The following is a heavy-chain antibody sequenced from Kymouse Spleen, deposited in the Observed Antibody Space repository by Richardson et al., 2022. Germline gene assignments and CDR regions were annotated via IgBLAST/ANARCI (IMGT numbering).Heavy chain of an antibody. Sequence: QVQLQQWGAGLLKPSETLSLTCAVYGGSFSGYYWSWIRQPPGKGLEWIGEINHSGSTNYNPSLKSRVTISVDTSKNQFSLKLSSVTAADTAVYYCARGIAAAASNWFDPWGQGTLVTVSS. CDR1: GGSFSGYY. V-gene: IGHV4-34*01. D-gene: IGHD6-13*01. J-gene: IGHJ5*02. CDR2: INHSGST. CDR3: ARGIAAAASNWFDP.